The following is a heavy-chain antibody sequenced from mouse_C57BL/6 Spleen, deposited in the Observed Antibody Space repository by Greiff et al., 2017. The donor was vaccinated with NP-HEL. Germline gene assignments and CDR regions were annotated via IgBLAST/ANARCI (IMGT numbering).Heavy chain of an antibody. CDR2: INPNNGGT. CDR1: GYTFTDYY. V-gene: IGHV1-26*01. J-gene: IGHJ4*01. CDR3: ARSCRGRPHVGGYYYAMDY. Sequence: EVQLQQSGPELVKPGASVKISCKASGYTFTDYYMNWVKQSHGKSLEWIGDINPNNGGTSYNQKFKGKATLTVDKSSSTAYMELRSLTSEDSAVYYCARSCRGRPHVGGYYYAMDYWGQGTSVTVSS. D-gene: IGHD3-1*01.